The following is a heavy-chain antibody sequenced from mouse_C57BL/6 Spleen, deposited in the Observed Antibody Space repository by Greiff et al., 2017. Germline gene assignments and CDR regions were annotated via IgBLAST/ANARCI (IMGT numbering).Heavy chain of an antibody. CDR2: ISSGSSTI. CDR3: ATYGYDVGFAY. J-gene: IGHJ3*01. V-gene: IGHV5-17*01. D-gene: IGHD2-2*01. Sequence: EVQLVESGGGLVKPGGSLKLSCAASGFTFSDYGMHWVRQAPEKGLEWVAYISSGSSTIYYADTVKGRFTISRDNAKNTLFLQMTSLRSEDTAMYYCATYGYDVGFAYWGQGTLVTVSA. CDR1: GFTFSDYG.